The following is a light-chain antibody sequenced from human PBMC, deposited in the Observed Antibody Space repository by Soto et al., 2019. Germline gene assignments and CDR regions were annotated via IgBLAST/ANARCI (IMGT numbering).Light chain of an antibody. V-gene: IGKV3-11*01. CDR2: DAS. CDR1: QSVSSY. Sequence: EIMLTQSPDTLSLSPGERATLSCRASQSVSSYLAWYQQKPGQAPRLLIYDASNRATGIPARFSGSGSATDFTLTISSLEPEDFAFYYCQQRSNWGTFGQGTRREIK. CDR3: QQRSNWGT. J-gene: IGKJ5*01.